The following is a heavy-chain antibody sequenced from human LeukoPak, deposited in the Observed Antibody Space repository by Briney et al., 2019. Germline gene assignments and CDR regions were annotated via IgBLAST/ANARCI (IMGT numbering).Heavy chain of an antibody. CDR2: IYHSGST. V-gene: IGHV4-38-2*01. CDR3: ASPGIAVAGTDY. J-gene: IGHJ4*02. Sequence: PSETLSLTCAVSGYSISSGYYWGWIRQPPGKGLEWIGSIYHSGSTNYNPSLKSRVTISVDTSKNQFSLKLSSVTAADTAAYYCASPGIAVAGTDYWGQGTLVTVSS. CDR1: GYSISSGYY. D-gene: IGHD6-19*01.